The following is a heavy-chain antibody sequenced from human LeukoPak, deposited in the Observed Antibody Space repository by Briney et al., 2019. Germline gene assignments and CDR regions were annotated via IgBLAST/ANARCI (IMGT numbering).Heavy chain of an antibody. Sequence: GSLRLSCAASGFTFSSYEMNWVRQGPGKGLEWISYITTTDTTKYYTDSVKGRFTISRDNAKNSLYLQMHSMRAEDTAVYYCARGGFVFDIWGQGTVVTVSS. CDR3: ARGGFVFDI. CDR2: ITTTDTTK. V-gene: IGHV3-48*03. CDR1: GFTFSSYE. J-gene: IGHJ3*02. D-gene: IGHD3-10*01.